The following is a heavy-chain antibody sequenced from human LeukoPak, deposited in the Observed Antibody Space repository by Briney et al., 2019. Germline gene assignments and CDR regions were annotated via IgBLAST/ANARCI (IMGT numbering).Heavy chain of an antibody. CDR2: INPNSGGT. D-gene: IGHD3-22*01. J-gene: IGHJ4*02. CDR1: GYTFTSYY. CDR3: ARELGSGYYRYFDY. V-gene: IGHV1-2*02. Sequence: GAAVNVCCTTSGYTFTSYYIHWVRQAPGQGLEWMGWINPNSGGTNFGQKFQVRVSMTRDTSISTAYMELSRLRSDDTAVYYCARELGSGYYRYFDYWGRGTLVTVSS.